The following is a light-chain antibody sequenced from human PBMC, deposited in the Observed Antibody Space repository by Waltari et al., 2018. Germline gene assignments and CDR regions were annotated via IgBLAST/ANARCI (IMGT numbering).Light chain of an antibody. V-gene: IGLV3-21*01. J-gene: IGLJ1*01. Sequence: SYVLTQPPSVSVAPGETARITCGGNNIESKSVHWYRQRPGQAPVVVNSYENDRAAGIPERFSGSNSGNTATLTISRVEAGDEADYYCQVWDANTDPVVFGTGTEVTVL. CDR2: YEN. CDR3: QVWDANTDPVV. CDR1: NIESKS.